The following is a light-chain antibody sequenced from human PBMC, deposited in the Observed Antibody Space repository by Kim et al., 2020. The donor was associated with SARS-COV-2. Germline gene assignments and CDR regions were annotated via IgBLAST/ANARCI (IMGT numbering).Light chain of an antibody. V-gene: IGLV1-44*01. Sequence: QRVTISGSGSSSNIGSNTVNWYQHRSGTAPKLLIYSDKQRPSGVPARFSGSKSGTSAFLAISGLQSADEADYYCAAWDDSLNGQVVFGGGTQLTVL. CDR2: SDK. CDR3: AAWDDSLNGQVV. CDR1: SSNIGSNT. J-gene: IGLJ2*01.